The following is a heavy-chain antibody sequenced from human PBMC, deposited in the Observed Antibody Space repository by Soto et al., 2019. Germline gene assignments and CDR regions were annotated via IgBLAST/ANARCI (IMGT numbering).Heavy chain of an antibody. D-gene: IGHD5-18*01. J-gene: IGHJ4*02. Sequence: EVQLVESGGGLVQPGGSLRLSCAASGFTFSSYAMHWVRQATGKGLEWVSAIGTAGDTYYPGSVKGRFTISRENAKNSLYLQMNSLRAEDTAVYYCARVGYSYGATLGYWGQGTLVTVSS. CDR1: GFTFSSYA. V-gene: IGHV3-13*01. CDR2: IGTAGDT. CDR3: ARVGYSYGATLGY.